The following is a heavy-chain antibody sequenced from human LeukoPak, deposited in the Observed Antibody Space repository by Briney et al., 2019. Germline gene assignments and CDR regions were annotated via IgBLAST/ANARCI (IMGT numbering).Heavy chain of an antibody. D-gene: IGHD3-10*01. CDR2: INPSGGSA. CDR1: GGTFSSYA. CDR3: ARDRAVLLWFGVQRYYYYMDV. J-gene: IGHJ6*03. Sequence: ASVKVSCKASGGTFSSYAISWVRRAPGEGLEWVGIINPSGGSASYAQKFQGRVTMTRDMSTSTVYMELSSLRSEDTAVYYCARDRAVLLWFGVQRYYYYMDVWGKGTTVTVSS. V-gene: IGHV1-46*01.